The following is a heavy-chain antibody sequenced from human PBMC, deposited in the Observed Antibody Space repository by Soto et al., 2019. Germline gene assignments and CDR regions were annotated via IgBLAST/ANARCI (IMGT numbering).Heavy chain of an antibody. V-gene: IGHV4-31*03. Sequence: QVQLQESGPGLVKPSQTLSLTCTVSGGSISSGGYYWSWIRQHPEKGLEWIGYIFYSGSTYYNPSLKSRVTISVDTSKNQFSLKLSSVTAADTAVYYCAIVDTSVGAICVSYWGQGTLVTVSS. CDR2: IFYSGST. CDR3: AIVDTSVGAICVSY. D-gene: IGHD1-26*01. J-gene: IGHJ4*02. CDR1: GGSISSGGYY.